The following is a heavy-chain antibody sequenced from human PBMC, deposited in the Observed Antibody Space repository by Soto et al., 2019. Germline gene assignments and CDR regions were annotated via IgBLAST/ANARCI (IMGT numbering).Heavy chain of an antibody. CDR3: ARGTGDV. D-gene: IGHD3-10*02. Sequence: EVQLVESGGGLVQPGGSLRHSCAASGFTVSGYYMSWVRQAPGKGLEWVSVIYTGGSTQYADSVKGRFTVSRDNSKNTLNLQMNSLRVEDTAVYYCARGTGDVWGKGTTVTVSA. V-gene: IGHV3-66*01. CDR1: GFTVSGYY. J-gene: IGHJ6*04. CDR2: IYTGGST.